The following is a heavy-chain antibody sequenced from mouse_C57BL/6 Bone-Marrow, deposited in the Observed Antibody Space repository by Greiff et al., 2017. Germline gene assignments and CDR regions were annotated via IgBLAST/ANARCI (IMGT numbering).Heavy chain of an antibody. D-gene: IGHD1-3*01. CDR1: GYTFTDYE. V-gene: IGHV1-15*01. J-gene: IGHJ2*01. CDR3: TRSKLVFDY. Sequence: VKLVESGAELVRPGASVTLSCNASGYTFTDYEMHWVKQTPVHGLEWIGAIDPETGGTAYNQKFKGKAILTADKPSSTAYMELRSLTSEDSAVYYCTRSKLVFDYWGQGTTLTVSS. CDR2: IDPETGGT.